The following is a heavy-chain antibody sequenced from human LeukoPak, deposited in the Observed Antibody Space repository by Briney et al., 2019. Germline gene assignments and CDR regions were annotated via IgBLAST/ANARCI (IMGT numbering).Heavy chain of an antibody. D-gene: IGHD6-13*01. CDR1: GGSISSSSYY. CDR3: AIRSSWYLIDDY. J-gene: IGHJ4*02. CDR2: IYYCGST. Sequence: SETLSLTCTVSGGSISSSSYYWGWIRQPPGKGLEWLGSIYYCGSTYYNPSLKSRVTISVDTSKNQFSLKLSSVTAADTAVYYCAIRSSWYLIDDYWGQGTLVTVSS. V-gene: IGHV4-39*01.